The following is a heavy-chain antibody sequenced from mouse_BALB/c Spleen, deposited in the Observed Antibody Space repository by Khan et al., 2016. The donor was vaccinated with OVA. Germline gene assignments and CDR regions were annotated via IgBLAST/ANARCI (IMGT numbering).Heavy chain of an antibody. CDR1: GFSLSSYG. V-gene: IGHV2-9*02. J-gene: IGHJ3*01. Sequence: QVQLKESGPGLVAPSQTLSITCTVSGFSLSSYGVHWVRQPPGKGLEWLGVIWAGGSTNHNSALMSRLSISKDNSKSQVVLKMNSLQTDDTAMYDWARAFYYGAWFAYWGQGTLVTVSA. D-gene: IGHD1-1*01. CDR3: ARAFYYGAWFAY. CDR2: IWAGGST.